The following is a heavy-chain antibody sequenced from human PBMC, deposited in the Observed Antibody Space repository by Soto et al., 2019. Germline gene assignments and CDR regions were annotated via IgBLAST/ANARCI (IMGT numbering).Heavy chain of an antibody. V-gene: IGHV3-23*01. CDR2: ISGGGGST. CDR1: GFTFSSYA. Sequence: EVQLLESGGGLVQPGGSLRLSCAASGFTFSSYAMNWVRQAPGKGLEWVSGISGGGGSTYNADSVKGRFTISRDNSKNTLYLQMNSLRDDDTAVYYCAKDRGAYCGGDCPSDYWGQGTLVTVSS. D-gene: IGHD2-21*02. J-gene: IGHJ4*02. CDR3: AKDRGAYCGGDCPSDY.